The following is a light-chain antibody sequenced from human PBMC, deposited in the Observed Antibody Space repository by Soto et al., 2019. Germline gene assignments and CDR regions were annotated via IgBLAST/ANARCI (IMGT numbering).Light chain of an antibody. CDR2: GAS. CDR3: QQYGSAPPWT. Sequence: EIVLTQSPGTLSLSPGERATLSCRASQSVSFSYLAWYQQKPGQAPRLLIYGASSRATGIPDRFSGSGSGKDFTLTISRLEPEDFAVYYCQQYGSAPPWTFGQGTEVDIK. CDR1: QSVSFSY. V-gene: IGKV3-20*01. J-gene: IGKJ1*01.